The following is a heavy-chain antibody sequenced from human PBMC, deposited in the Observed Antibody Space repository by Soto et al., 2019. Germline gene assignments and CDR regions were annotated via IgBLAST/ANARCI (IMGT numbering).Heavy chain of an antibody. CDR2: IYHSGST. J-gene: IGHJ3*02. CDR1: GGSISSSNW. Sequence: SETLSLTSAVSGGSISSSNWWSWVRQPPGKGLEWIGEIYHSGSTNYNPSLKSRVTISVDTSKNQFSLKLGSGTAADTAVYYCARRMLPDCSGGSCYSEAFDIWGQGKMFTVSS. CDR3: ARRMLPDCSGGSCYSEAFDI. D-gene: IGHD2-15*01. V-gene: IGHV4-4*02.